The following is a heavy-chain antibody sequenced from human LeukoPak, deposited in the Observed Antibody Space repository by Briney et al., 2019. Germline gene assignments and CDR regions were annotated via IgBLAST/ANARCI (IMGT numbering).Heavy chain of an antibody. CDR1: GYTFTGYC. D-gene: IGHD6-19*01. CDR3: ARDRAGSGWPRPWYFEF. V-gene: IGHV1-2*02. J-gene: IGHJ4*02. CDR2: INPNTGAT. Sequence: GASVKVSCKPSGYTFTGYCLHWVRQAPGQGLEWMGWINPNTGATIYAEKFQGRVTMTRDTSIDTAYMEMRSLRSDDTAVYYCARDRAGSGWPRPWYFEFWGQGTLITVSS.